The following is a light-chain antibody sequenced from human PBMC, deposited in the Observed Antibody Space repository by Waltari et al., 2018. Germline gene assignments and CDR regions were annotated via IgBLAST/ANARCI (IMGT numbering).Light chain of an antibody. CDR1: QDINNY. V-gene: IGKV1-33*01. CDR3: QQYLNLPLT. CDR2: DAS. J-gene: IGKJ4*01. Sequence: DIQFTQSPSSLSASVGDRVTITCQASQDINNYLNWFQQKPGEAPNLLIYDASNLETGVPSRFSGSGSATEFTLTITSLQPEDFATYYCQQYLNLPLTFGGGTKVEIK.